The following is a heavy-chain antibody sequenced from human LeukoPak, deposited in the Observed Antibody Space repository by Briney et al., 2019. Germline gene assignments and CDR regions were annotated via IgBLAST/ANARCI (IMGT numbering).Heavy chain of an antibody. Sequence: ASVKVSCKASGYTFTSYYIHWVRQAPGQGLEWMGVINPSGGGTSHAQKFQGRVTMTRDTSTSTVYMDLRSLRSEDTAVYFCAGGMLAVPSNWFDPWGQGTLVTVSS. CDR1: GYTFTSYY. CDR3: AGGMLAVPSNWFDP. D-gene: IGHD2-8*01. J-gene: IGHJ5*02. V-gene: IGHV1-46*01. CDR2: INPSGGGT.